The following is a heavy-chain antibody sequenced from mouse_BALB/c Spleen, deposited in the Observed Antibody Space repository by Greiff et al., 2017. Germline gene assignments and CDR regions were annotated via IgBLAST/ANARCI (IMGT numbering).Heavy chain of an antibody. J-gene: IGHJ4*01. CDR3: ARIGTTASPMDY. V-gene: IGHV5-12-1*01. CDR1: GFAFSSYD. Sequence: EVQRVESGGGLVKPGGSLKLSCAASGFAFSSYDMSWVRQTPEKRLEWVAYISSGGGSTYYPDTVKGRFTISRDNAKNTLYLQMSSLKSEDTAMYYCARIGTTASPMDYWGQGTSVTVSS. CDR2: ISSGGGST. D-gene: IGHD1-2*01.